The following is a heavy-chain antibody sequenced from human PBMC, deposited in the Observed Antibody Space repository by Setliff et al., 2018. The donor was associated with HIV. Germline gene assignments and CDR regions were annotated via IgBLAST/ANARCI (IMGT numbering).Heavy chain of an antibody. J-gene: IGHJ6*02. V-gene: IGHV4-34*01. CDR3: TRAEQQLPYYYYYYGMDV. CDR1: GGSFSGYY. Sequence: SETLSLTCAVYGGSFSGYYWSWIRQPPGKGLEWIGEINHSGSTNYNPSLKSRVTILVDTSKNQFSLKLSSVTAADTAVYYCTRAEQQLPYYYYYYGMDVWGQGTTVTVSS. D-gene: IGHD6-13*01. CDR2: INHSGST.